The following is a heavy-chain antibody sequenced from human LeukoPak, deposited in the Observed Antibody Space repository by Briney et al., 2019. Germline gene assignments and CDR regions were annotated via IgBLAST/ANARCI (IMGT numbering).Heavy chain of an antibody. CDR2: ITSDGKLT. CDR3: ASLLEG. J-gene: IGHJ4*02. D-gene: IGHD2/OR15-2a*01. CDR1: GFRFSDTW. Sequence: PGGSLRLSCAASGFRFSDTWMHWVRQVPGKGLVWVSRITSDGKLTAYADSVKGRFTISRDNAKNILYLQVNSVRVEDTAVYYCASLLEGWGQGTLVTVSS. V-gene: IGHV3-74*01.